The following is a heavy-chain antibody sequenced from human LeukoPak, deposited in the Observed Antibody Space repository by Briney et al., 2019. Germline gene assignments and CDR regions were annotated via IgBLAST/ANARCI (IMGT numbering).Heavy chain of an antibody. CDR3: AREEDYSNSGYWYFDL. Sequence: SETLSLTCAVYGGSFSGYYWSSIRQPPGKGLEWIGEINHSGSTNYNPSLKSRVTISVDTSKNQFSLKLSSVTAADTAVYYCAREEDYSNSGYWYFDLWGRGTLVTVSS. V-gene: IGHV4-34*01. J-gene: IGHJ2*01. D-gene: IGHD4-11*01. CDR2: INHSGST. CDR1: GGSFSGYY.